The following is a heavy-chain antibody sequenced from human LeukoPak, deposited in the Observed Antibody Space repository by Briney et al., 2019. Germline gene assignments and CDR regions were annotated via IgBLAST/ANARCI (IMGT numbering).Heavy chain of an antibody. CDR1: GYTFTGYY. Sequence: ASVKVSCKASGYTFTGYYMHWVRQAPGQGLEWMGWINPNSGGTNYAQNFQGRVTMTRDPSISTAYMELSRLRSDDTAVYYCARGGALWFGELVRTDYWGQGTLVTVSS. J-gene: IGHJ4*02. CDR2: INPNSGGT. D-gene: IGHD3-10*01. CDR3: ARGGALWFGELVRTDY. V-gene: IGHV1-2*02.